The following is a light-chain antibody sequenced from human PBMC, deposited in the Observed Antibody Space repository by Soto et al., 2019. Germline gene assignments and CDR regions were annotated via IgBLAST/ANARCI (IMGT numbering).Light chain of an antibody. V-gene: IGKV3-15*01. CDR2: GAS. CDR3: QQYNNWPPMYT. CDR1: QSVSSN. Sequence: EIVMTQSPATLSVSPGERATLSCRASQSVSSNLAWYQQKPGQAPRLLIYGASTRATGITARFSGSGSGTEFTLTISSLQSEDFAVCYCQQYNNWPPMYTFGQGTKLEIK. J-gene: IGKJ2*01.